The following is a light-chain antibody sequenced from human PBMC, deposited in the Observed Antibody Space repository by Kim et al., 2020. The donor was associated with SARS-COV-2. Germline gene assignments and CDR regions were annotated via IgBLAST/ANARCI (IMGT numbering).Light chain of an antibody. V-gene: IGLV3-1*01. J-gene: IGLJ2*01. CDR3: QAWDSSSVV. Sequence: SVSQRKTTSITSSGNKLGDKYACWYQQKRGQSLVVVIYQDSKPPAGLPGRFAGNNSRNTATLTSSGTHTIDEADYYCQAWDSSSVVFGGGTQLTVL. CDR2: QDS. CDR1: KLGDKY.